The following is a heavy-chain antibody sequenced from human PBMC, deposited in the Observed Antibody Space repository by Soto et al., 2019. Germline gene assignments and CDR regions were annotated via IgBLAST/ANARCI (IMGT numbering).Heavy chain of an antibody. V-gene: IGHV4-39*01. J-gene: IGHJ4*02. CDR2: IYYSGST. CDR3: ARNPGFWSGYPYFDY. Sequence: SETLSLTCTVSGGSISSSSYYWGWIRQPPGKGLEWIGSIYYSGSTYYNPSLKSRVTISVDTSKNQFSLKLSSVTAADTAVYYCARNPGFWSGYPYFDYWGQGTLVTVSS. CDR1: GGSISSSSYY. D-gene: IGHD3-3*01.